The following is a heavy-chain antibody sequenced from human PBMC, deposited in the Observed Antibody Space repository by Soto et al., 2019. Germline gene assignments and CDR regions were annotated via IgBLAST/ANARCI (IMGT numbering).Heavy chain of an antibody. V-gene: IGHV3-33*01. CDR3: ARDNWNYGSAFDI. CDR1: GFTFSSYA. D-gene: IGHD1-7*01. Sequence: QVQLVESGGGVVQPGRSLRLSCAASGFTFSSYAMHWVRQAPGKGLEWVAVIWNDGTNKYYADSVKGRFTISRDNSKTTLYRQMNSLRAEDTAVYYCARDNWNYGSAFDIWGQGTMVTVSS. CDR2: IWNDGTNK. J-gene: IGHJ3*02.